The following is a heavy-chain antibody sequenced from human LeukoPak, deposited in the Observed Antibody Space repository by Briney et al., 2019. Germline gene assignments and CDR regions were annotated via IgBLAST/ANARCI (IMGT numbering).Heavy chain of an antibody. CDR2: FDPEDGET. CDR1: GYTLTELS. V-gene: IGHV1-24*01. J-gene: IGHJ4*02. D-gene: IGHD1-26*01. Sequence: ASVKVSCKVSGYTLTELSMHWVRQAPGKGLEWMGGFDPEDGETIYAQKFQGRVTMTEDTSTDTAYMELSSLRSEDTAVYYCATHVVGASLIDYWGQGTLVTVSP. CDR3: ATHVVGASLIDY.